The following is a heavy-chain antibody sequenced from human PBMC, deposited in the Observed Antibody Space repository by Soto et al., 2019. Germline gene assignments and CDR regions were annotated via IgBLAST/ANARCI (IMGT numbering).Heavy chain of an antibody. CDR3: VREGDGDATFDS. Sequence: QLQLQESGSGLVKPSQTLSLTCAVSGGSIGSGAYSWNWIRQPPGKGLEWIGYIYQSGITHYNPSLQSRVTISVDTSKNQFSLNLRSVTAADTAVYYCVREGDGDATFDSWGQGTLVTVSS. V-gene: IGHV4-30-2*01. J-gene: IGHJ4*02. D-gene: IGHD4-17*01. CDR2: IYQSGIT. CDR1: GGSIGSGAYS.